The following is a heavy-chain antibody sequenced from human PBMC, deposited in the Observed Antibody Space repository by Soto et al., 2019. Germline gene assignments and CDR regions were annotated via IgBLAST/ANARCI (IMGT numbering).Heavy chain of an antibody. V-gene: IGHV1-8*01. CDR1: GFSFINYD. J-gene: IGHJ4*02. CDR2: MNPNSGNT. Sequence: QVQLVQSGAEVKKPGASVKVSCKASGFSFINYDINWVRQAAGQGLEWMGWMNPNSGNTAYAQKFLGRVTLTRDTSISAAYMELSSLTSEDTAVYYCARARRGLGILAFWGQGTLVTVSS. D-gene: IGHD3-16*01. CDR3: ARARRGLGILAF.